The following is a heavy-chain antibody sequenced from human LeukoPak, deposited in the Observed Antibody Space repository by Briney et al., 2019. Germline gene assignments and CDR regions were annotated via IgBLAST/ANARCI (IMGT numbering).Heavy chain of an antibody. D-gene: IGHD7-27*01. CDR3: AKDGDGAQRDFDY. J-gene: IGHJ4*02. CDR2: VSGNGGTT. CDR1: GFTFNCYA. V-gene: IGHV3-23*01. Sequence: GGSLRLSCAASGFTFNCYAMSWVRQAPGKGLEWVSAVSGNGGTTHYADSVKGRFTVSRDNSKNTVYLQMNSLRAEDTAVYYCAKDGDGAQRDFDYWGQGTLVTVSS.